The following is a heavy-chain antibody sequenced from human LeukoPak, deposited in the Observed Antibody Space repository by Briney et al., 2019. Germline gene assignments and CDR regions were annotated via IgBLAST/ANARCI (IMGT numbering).Heavy chain of an antibody. CDR1: GGSISKCSYY. CDR2: IYYSGST. CDR3: VIVLIMALKGRVEFYD. D-gene: IGHD4/OR15-4a*01. Sequence: PSETLSLTCTVSGGSISKCSYYWGWIRQPPGKGLEWIGSIYYSGSTSYNPSLKSRVTISVDTSKNQFSLKLSSVTAADTAVSYCVIVLIMALKGRVEFYDWGQGTLVTVSS. V-gene: IGHV4-39*07. J-gene: IGHJ4*02.